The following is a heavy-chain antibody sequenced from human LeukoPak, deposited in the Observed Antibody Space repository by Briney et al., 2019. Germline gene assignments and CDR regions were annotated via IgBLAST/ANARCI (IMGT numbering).Heavy chain of an antibody. CDR3: ARDILTGSQSRFQH. V-gene: IGHV3-11*04. CDR1: GFTFSDYY. CDR2: ISSSSSTI. J-gene: IGHJ1*01. D-gene: IGHD3-9*01. Sequence: GGSLRLSCAAPGFTFSDYYMTWVRQAPGKGLEWVSYISSSSSTIYYADSVKGRFTISRDNAKNSLYLQMNSLRAEDTAVYYCARDILTGSQSRFQHWGQGTLVTVSS.